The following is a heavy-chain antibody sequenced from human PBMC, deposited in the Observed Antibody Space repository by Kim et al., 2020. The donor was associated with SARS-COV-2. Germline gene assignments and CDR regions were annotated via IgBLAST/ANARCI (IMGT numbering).Heavy chain of an antibody. CDR3: ARDLPAARPFDY. Sequence: DYAVSVKSRITINPDTSKNQFSLQLNSVTPEDAAVYYCARDLPAARPFDYWGQGTLVTVSS. V-gene: IGHV6-1*01. D-gene: IGHD6-6*01. J-gene: IGHJ4*02.